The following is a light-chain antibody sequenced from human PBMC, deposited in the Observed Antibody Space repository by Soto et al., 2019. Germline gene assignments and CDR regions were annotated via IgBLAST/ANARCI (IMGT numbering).Light chain of an antibody. V-gene: IGKV3-15*01. J-gene: IGKJ1*01. CDR3: QQYNDWPPRAWT. CDR1: QSVSSN. Sequence: EIVMTQSPATLSVSPGERATLYCRASQSVSSNLALYQQKPGQAPRLLLYGASTRATGIPARFIGSGSGTEFSLTLSSLQSEDFAVYYCQQYNDWPPRAWTFGQWTKVAI. CDR2: GAS.